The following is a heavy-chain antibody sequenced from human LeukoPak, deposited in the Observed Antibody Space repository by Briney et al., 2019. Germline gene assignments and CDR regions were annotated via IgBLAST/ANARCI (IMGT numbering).Heavy chain of an antibody. J-gene: IGHJ2*01. Sequence: PGGSLRLSCAASGFTFDDYAMHWVQQAPGKGLEWVSGISWSSGSIGYADSVKGRFTISRDNAKNSLYLQMNSLRYEDTALYYCAREAAWGNWYFDLWGRGTLVTVSS. CDR1: GFTFDDYA. CDR2: ISWSSGSI. D-gene: IGHD3-16*01. CDR3: AREAAWGNWYFDL. V-gene: IGHV3-9*01.